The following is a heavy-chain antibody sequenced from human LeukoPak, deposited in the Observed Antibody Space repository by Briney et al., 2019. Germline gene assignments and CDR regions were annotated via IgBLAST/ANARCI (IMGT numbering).Heavy chain of an antibody. CDR1: GFTVRSNA. CDR3: AKYNSGWYIDF. D-gene: IGHD6-19*01. Sequence: GGSLRLSCAASGFTVRSNAMGWVRQAPGKGLEWVSSISGSGGDTYYADSVKGRFTISRDNSKNTLFLQLNSLRAEDTAVYYCAKYNSGWYIDFWGQGTLVSVSS. V-gene: IGHV3-23*01. J-gene: IGHJ4*02. CDR2: ISGSGGDT.